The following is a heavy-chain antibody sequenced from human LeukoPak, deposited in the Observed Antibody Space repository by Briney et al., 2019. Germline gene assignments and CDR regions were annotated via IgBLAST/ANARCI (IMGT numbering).Heavy chain of an antibody. CDR3: AKNGDRGAYCSGGSCYPYYYYYMDV. V-gene: IGHV3-23*01. D-gene: IGHD2-15*01. Sequence: GGSLRLSCVASGFTFSSYGMSWVRQAPGKGLEWVSAISSTGGTTYYADSARGRFTISRDNSKNTLYLQMNSLRAEDTAIYYCAKNGDRGAYCSGGSCYPYYYYYMDVWGKGTTVTISS. CDR2: ISSTGGTT. J-gene: IGHJ6*03. CDR1: GFTFSSYG.